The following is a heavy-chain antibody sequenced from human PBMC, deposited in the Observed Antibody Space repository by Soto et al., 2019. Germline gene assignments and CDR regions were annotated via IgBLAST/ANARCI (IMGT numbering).Heavy chain of an antibody. CDR3: ARVGYSSTGTTFHYHGLDV. Sequence: ASVKFSCKAPGYNFTSHYMHWVRQAPGQGLESMGIIYPRGGTTIYAQKFQGRVTMTRDTSTHTFYMELSSLRSEDTAMYYCARVGYSSTGTTFHYHGLDVWGQGTTVTVSS. V-gene: IGHV1-46*01. J-gene: IGHJ6*02. CDR2: IYPRGGTT. D-gene: IGHD3-22*01. CDR1: GYNFTSHY.